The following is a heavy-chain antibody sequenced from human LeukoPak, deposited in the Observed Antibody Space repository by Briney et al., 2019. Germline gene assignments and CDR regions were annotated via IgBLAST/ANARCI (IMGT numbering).Heavy chain of an antibody. Sequence: GGSLRLSCAASGFTFSIYSMNWVRQTPGEGLEWVANIKQDGSEKYYVDSVKGRFTISRDNAKNSLYLQMNSLTAEDTALYYCARLSTAVAGGDYWGQGTLVTVSS. D-gene: IGHD6-19*01. CDR3: ARLSTAVAGGDY. J-gene: IGHJ4*02. CDR1: GFTFSIYS. V-gene: IGHV3-7*01. CDR2: IKQDGSEK.